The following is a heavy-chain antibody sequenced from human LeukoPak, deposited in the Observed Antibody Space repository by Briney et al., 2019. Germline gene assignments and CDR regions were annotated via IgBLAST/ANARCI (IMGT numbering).Heavy chain of an antibody. CDR1: GGSFSGYY. D-gene: IGHD3-3*01. CDR2: INHSGST. V-gene: IGHV4-34*01. J-gene: IGHJ6*02. Sequence: PSETLSLTCAVYGGSFSGYYWSWIRQPPGKGLEWIGEINHSGSTNYNPSLKSRVTISVDTSKNQFSLKLSSVTAADTAVYYCARGRDFTIFGVVTHYGMDVWGQGTTVTVSS. CDR3: ARGRDFTIFGVVTHYGMDV.